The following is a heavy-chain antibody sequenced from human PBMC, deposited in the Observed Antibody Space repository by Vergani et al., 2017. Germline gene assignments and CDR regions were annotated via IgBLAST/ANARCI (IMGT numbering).Heavy chain of an antibody. Sequence: QVQLVQSGAEVKKPGSSVKVSCKASGGTFSSYAISWVRQAPGQGLEWMGRIIPIFGTANYAQKFQGRVTITADKSTSTAYMELSSLRSEDTAVYYCAGEEAVAGYYYYYYMDVWGKGTTVTVSS. D-gene: IGHD6-19*01. CDR1: GGTFSSYA. CDR3: AGEEAVAGYYYYYYMDV. CDR2: IIPIFGTA. V-gene: IGHV1-69*14. J-gene: IGHJ6*03.